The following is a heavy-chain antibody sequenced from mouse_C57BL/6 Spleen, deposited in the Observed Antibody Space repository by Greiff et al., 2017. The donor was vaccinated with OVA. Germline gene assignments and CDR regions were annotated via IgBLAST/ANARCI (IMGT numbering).Heavy chain of an antibody. V-gene: IGHV1-15*01. Sequence: QVHVKQSGAELVRPGASVTLSCKASGYTFTDYEMHWVKQTPVHGLEWIGAIDPETGGTAYNQKFKGKAILTADKSSSTAYMELRSLTSEDSAVYYCTRSDYDDAMDYWGQGTSVTVSS. CDR1: GYTFTDYE. CDR3: TRSDYDDAMDY. J-gene: IGHJ4*01. CDR2: IDPETGGT. D-gene: IGHD2-4*01.